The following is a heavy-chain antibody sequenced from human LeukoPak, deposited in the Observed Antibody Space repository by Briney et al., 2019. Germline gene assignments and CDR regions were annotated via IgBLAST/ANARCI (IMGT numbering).Heavy chain of an antibody. V-gene: IGHV3-21*01. CDR2: ISSTSYFI. Sequence: PGGSLRLSCAASGFTFRSYSLNWVRQAPGKGLEWVSSISSTSYFIYYADSVKGRFTISRDNAKNSLYLQMNSLRAEDTAVYYCASVLGLAGTNFDWFDPWGQGTLVTVSS. D-gene: IGHD5-18*01. CDR1: GFTFRSYS. J-gene: IGHJ5*02. CDR3: ASVLGLAGTNFDWFDP.